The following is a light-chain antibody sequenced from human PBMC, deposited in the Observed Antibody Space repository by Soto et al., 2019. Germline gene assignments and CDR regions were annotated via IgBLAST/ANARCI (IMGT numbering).Light chain of an antibody. Sequence: EIVLTPSPGTLSLSPGARATLSCRASQSVSSNYLAWYQQKPGQAPRLLIYGASSRATGIPDRFSGSGSGTEFTLTISSLQPDDFATYYCQQYDSLFTFGPGIKVDIK. V-gene: IGKV3-20*01. J-gene: IGKJ3*01. CDR1: QSVSSNY. CDR2: GAS. CDR3: QQYDSLFT.